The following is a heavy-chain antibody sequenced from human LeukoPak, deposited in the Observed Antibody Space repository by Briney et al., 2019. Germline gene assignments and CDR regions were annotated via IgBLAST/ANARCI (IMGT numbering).Heavy chain of an antibody. Sequence: SETLSLTCTVSGGSISSSSYYWSWIRQPPGKGLEWIGYIYYSGSTNYNPSLKSRVTISVDTSKNQFSLKLSSVTAADTAVYYCARQPVGAARYFDYWGQGTLVTVSS. J-gene: IGHJ4*02. CDR2: IYYSGST. V-gene: IGHV4-61*01. CDR1: GGSISSSSYY. CDR3: ARQPVGAARYFDY. D-gene: IGHD1-26*01.